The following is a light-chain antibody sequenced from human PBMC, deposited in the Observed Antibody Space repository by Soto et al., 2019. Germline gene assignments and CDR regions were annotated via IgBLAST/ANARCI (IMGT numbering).Light chain of an antibody. V-gene: IGLV2-14*01. Sequence: QSALTQPASVSGSPGQSITISCTGTSSDVGGYNYVSWYQQHPGKAPKLMIYDVSNRPSGVSNRFSGSKSGNTASLPISGLQAGDEGEYYCSSYTSSRTVVFGGGTQLTVL. J-gene: IGLJ2*01. CDR2: DVS. CDR3: SSYTSSRTVV. CDR1: SSDVGGYNY.